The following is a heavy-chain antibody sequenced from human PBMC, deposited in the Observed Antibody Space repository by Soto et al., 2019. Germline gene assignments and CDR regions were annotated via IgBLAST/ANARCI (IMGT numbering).Heavy chain of an antibody. Sequence: GGSLRLSCAASGFTFSSYSMNWVRQAPGKGLEWVSSISSSSSYIYYADSVKGRFTISRDNAKNSLYLQMNSLRAEDTAVYYCARGGQAYYYDSSGSMSYGMDVWGQGTTVTVSS. CDR2: ISSSSSYI. J-gene: IGHJ6*02. V-gene: IGHV3-21*01. CDR3: ARGGQAYYYDSSGSMSYGMDV. D-gene: IGHD3-22*01. CDR1: GFTFSSYS.